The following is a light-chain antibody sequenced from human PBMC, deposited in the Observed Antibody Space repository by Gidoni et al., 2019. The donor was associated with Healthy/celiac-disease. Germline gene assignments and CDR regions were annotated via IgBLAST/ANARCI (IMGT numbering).Light chain of an antibody. J-gene: IGLJ2*01. V-gene: IGLV2-14*01. Sequence: QSALTQPAPVSGSPGQSTTISCTGTSSDVGGYYYVSWSQQHPGKDPKLMIYEVSNRPSGVSNRFSGSKSGNTASLTISGLQAEDEADHYCSSYTSSSTLGVVFGGGTKLTVL. CDR1: SSDVGGYYY. CDR3: SSYTSSSTLGVV. CDR2: EVS.